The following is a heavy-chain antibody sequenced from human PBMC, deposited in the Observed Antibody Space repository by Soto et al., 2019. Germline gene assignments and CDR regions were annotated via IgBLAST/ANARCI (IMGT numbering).Heavy chain of an antibody. V-gene: IGHV4-31*03. CDR2: IYYSGST. CDR1: GGSISSGGYY. Sequence: PSETLSLTCTASGGSISSGGYYWSWIRQHPGKGLEWIGYIYYSGSTYYNPSLKSRVTISVDTSKNQFSLKLSSVTAADTAVYYCATNLLVQSDAFDIWGQGTMVTVSS. J-gene: IGHJ3*02. CDR3: ATNLLVQSDAFDI.